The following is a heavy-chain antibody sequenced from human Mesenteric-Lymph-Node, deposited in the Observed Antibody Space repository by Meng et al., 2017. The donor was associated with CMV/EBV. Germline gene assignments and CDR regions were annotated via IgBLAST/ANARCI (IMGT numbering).Heavy chain of an antibody. CDR3: ARGYGADRKYYYYYGMDV. D-gene: IGHD3-10*01. CDR2: INHSGST. Sequence: SETLSLTCAVYGGSFSGYYWSWIRQPPGKGLEWIGEINHSGSTNYNPSLKSRVTISVDTSKNQFSLKLGSVTAADTAVYYCARGYGADRKYYYYYGMDVWGQGTTVTVSS. J-gene: IGHJ6*02. CDR1: GGSFSGYY. V-gene: IGHV4-34*01.